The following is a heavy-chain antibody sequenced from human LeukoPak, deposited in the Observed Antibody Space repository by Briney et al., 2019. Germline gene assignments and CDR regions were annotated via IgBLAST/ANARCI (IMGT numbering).Heavy chain of an antibody. CDR1: GFTFDDYA. CDR2: ISWNSGSI. CDR3: AKSGCSSTSCYLNY. V-gene: IGHV3-9*03. J-gene: IGHJ4*02. D-gene: IGHD2-2*01. Sequence: GGSLRLSCVASGFTFDDYATHWVRQAPGKGLEWVSGISWNSGSIGYADSVKGRFTISRDNAKNSLYLQMNSLRPEDMALYYCAKSGCSSTSCYLNYWGQGILVTVSS.